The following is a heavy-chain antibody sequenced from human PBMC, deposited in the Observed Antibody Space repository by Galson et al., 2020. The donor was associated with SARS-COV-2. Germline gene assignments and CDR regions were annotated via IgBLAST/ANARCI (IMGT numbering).Heavy chain of an antibody. Sequence: ASVKVSCKASGYTFTSYYIHWVRQAPGQGLEWMGIINPNSGGTNYAQKFQGWVTMTRDTSISTAYMELSRLRSDNTAVYYCARDGTGTPRGAFDIWGQGTMVTGSS. J-gene: IGHJ3*02. CDR1: GYTFTSYY. CDR2: INPNSGGT. V-gene: IGHV1-2*04. D-gene: IGHD1-1*01. CDR3: ARDGTGTPRGAFDI.